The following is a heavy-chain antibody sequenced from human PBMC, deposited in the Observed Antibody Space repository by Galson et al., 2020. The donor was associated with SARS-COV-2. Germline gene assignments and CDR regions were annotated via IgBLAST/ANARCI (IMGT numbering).Heavy chain of an antibody. V-gene: IGHV3-66*01. J-gene: IGHJ4*02. CDR1: GFTVSSNY. Sequence: GGSLRLSCAASGFTVSSNYMSWVRQAPGKGLEWVSVIYSGGSTYYADSVTGRFTISRDNSKNTLYLQMNSLRAEDTAVYYCARDGGGDGYNDRENGYYFDYWGQVTLVTVSS. D-gene: IGHD5-12*01. CDR3: ARDGGGDGYNDRENGYYFDY. CDR2: IYSGGST.